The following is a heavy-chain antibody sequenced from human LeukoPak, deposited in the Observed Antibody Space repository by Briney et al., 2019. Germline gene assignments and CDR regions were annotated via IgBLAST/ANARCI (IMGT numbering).Heavy chain of an antibody. D-gene: IGHD4-11*01. J-gene: IGHJ3*02. Sequence: GGSLRLSCAASGFTFSSYGMRWVRQAPGKGLEWVAFIRYGGSNKYYADSVKGRFTISRDNSKNTLYLQMNSLRAEDTAVYYCAKFDRGLQTYDAFDIWGQGTMVTVSS. CDR1: GFTFSSYG. V-gene: IGHV3-30*02. CDR3: AKFDRGLQTYDAFDI. CDR2: IRYGGSNK.